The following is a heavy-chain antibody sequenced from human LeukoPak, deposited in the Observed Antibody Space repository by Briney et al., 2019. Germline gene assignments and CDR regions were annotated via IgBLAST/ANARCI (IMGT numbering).Heavy chain of an antibody. Sequence: SVKVSCKASGGTFSSYAISWVRQAPGQGLEWMGGIIPIFGAANYAQKFQGRVTITADESTSTAYMELSSLRSEDTAVYYCARGCSGGSCYFSYYYYGMDVWGQGTTVTVSS. D-gene: IGHD2-15*01. CDR2: IIPIFGAA. V-gene: IGHV1-69*13. CDR3: ARGCSGGSCYFSYYYYGMDV. J-gene: IGHJ6*02. CDR1: GGTFSSYA.